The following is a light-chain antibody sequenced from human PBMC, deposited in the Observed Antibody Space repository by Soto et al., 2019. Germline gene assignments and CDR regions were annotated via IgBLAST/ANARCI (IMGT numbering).Light chain of an antibody. CDR2: INSDGSH. CDR1: SGHSSYA. J-gene: IGLJ3*02. Sequence: QPVLTQSPSASASLGASVKLTCTLSSGHSSYAIAWHQQQPEKGPRYLMKINSDGSHSKGDGIPDRFSGSSSGTERYLTSSSLQSEDEADYYCQTWGSGIPWVFGGGTKLTVL. CDR3: QTWGSGIPWV. V-gene: IGLV4-69*01.